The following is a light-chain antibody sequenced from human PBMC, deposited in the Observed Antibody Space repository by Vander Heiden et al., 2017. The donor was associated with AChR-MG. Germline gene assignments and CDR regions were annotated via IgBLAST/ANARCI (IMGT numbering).Light chain of an antibody. CDR1: QSVRTN. V-gene: IGKV3-15*01. CDR2: DAS. J-gene: IGKJ4*01. Sequence: EIVMTQSPATLSVSPGERATLSCRASQSVRTNLAWYQQKPGQAPRLLIFDASTRATGISTRFSGSGSGTEFTLTISSLQSEDFAVYYCQQYDKWPPLTFGGGTNVEIK. CDR3: QQYDKWPPLT.